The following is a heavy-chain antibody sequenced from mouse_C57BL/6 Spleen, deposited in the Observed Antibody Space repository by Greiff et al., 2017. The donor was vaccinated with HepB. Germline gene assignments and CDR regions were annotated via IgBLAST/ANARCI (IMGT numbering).Heavy chain of an antibody. Sequence: VKLVESGAELAKPGASVKLSCKASGYPFTSDWMHWVIQRPGQGLAWIGYINPSSGYTKYNQKFKDKATLSADKSSSTAYMQLSSLTYEDSAVYYCARSGYYGSSLAYWGQGTLVTVSA. J-gene: IGHJ3*01. D-gene: IGHD1-1*01. CDR1: GYPFTSDW. CDR3: ARSGYYGSSLAY. CDR2: INPSSGYT. V-gene: IGHV1-7*01.